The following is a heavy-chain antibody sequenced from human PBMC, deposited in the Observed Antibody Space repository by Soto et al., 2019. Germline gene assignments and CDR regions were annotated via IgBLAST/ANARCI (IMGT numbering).Heavy chain of an antibody. J-gene: IGHJ3*02. V-gene: IGHV3-7*01. CDR2: IKQDGSEK. CDR3: ASTNIVVVVAATKNPDAFDI. D-gene: IGHD2-15*01. CDR1: GFTFSSYW. Sequence: GGSLRLSCAASGFTFSSYWMSWVRQAPGKGLEWVANIKQDGSEKYYVDSVKGRFTISRDNAKNSLYLQMNSLRAEDTAVYYCASTNIVVVVAATKNPDAFDIWGQGTMVTVSS.